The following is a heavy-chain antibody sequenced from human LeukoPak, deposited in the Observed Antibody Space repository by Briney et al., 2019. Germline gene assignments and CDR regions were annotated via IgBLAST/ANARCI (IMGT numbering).Heavy chain of an antibody. D-gene: IGHD6-6*01. V-gene: IGHV3-23*01. CDR2: GRGDSP. CDR3: AKRDSSPWPVYHY. J-gene: IGHJ4*02. Sequence: GRGDSPYYADSVKGRFTTSRDNSKNTLYLQMNSLRADDTAIYYCAKRDSSPWPVYHYWGQGTLVTVSS.